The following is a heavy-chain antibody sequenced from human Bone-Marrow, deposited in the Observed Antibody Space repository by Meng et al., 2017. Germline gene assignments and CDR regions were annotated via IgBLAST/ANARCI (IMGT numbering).Heavy chain of an antibody. CDR3: ARDQLRDYVWGSYRPTYYFDY. D-gene: IGHD3-16*02. Sequence: GESLKISCAASGFTFSSYWMSWVRQAPGKGLEWVANIKQDGSEKYYVDSVKGRFTISRDNAKNSLYLQMNSLRAEDTAVYYCARDQLRDYVWGSYRPTYYFDYWGQGTLVTVSS. CDR1: GFTFSSYW. V-gene: IGHV3-7*01. CDR2: IKQDGSEK. J-gene: IGHJ4*02.